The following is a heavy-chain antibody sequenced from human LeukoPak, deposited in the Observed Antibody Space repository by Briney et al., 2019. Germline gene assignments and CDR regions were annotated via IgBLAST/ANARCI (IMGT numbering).Heavy chain of an antibody. CDR2: ISGSGVRT. Sequence: RRTLRLSCAASGFTFSGYGISWVRQAPGKGLKRVSAISGSGVRTYYADSVKGRFTISRDNSKNALYLQMNSLRAEDTAIYYCAKDLSSSGSYSSVDYWGQGTLVIVSS. J-gene: IGHJ4*02. V-gene: IGHV3-23*01. D-gene: IGHD1-26*01. CDR3: AKDLSSSGSYSSVDY. CDR1: GFTFSGYG.